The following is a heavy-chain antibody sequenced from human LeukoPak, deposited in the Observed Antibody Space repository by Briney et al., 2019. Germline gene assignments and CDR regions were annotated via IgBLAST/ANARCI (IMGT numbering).Heavy chain of an antibody. J-gene: IGHJ3*02. CDR2: ITSSRTSI. Sequence: GGSLRLSCAASGFTFGHHNMNWVRQAPGKGLEWVSSITSSRTSIYYADSLKGRFTISRDNDKNSLYLQMNSLRDEDTAVYYCARDDSDGYFFEMWGQGTMVTVSS. CDR3: ARDDSDGYFFEM. V-gene: IGHV3-21*01. D-gene: IGHD3-22*01. CDR1: GFTFGHHN.